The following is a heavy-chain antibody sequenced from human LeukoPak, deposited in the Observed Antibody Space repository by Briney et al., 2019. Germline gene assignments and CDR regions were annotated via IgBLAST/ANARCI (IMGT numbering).Heavy chain of an antibody. CDR2: INPSGGST. CDR3: ARAAYSSGPSPRNWFDP. J-gene: IGHJ5*02. CDR1: GYTFTSYY. D-gene: IGHD3-22*01. Sequence: ASVKVSCKASGYTFTSYYMHWVRQAPGQGLEWMGIINPSGGSTSYAQKFQGRVTMTRDMSTSTIYMELSSLRSEDTAVYYCARAAYSSGPSPRNWFDPWGQGTLVTVSS. V-gene: IGHV1-46*01.